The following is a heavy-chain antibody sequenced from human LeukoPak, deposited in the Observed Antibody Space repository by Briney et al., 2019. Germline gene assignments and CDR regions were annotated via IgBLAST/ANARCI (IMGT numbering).Heavy chain of an antibody. V-gene: IGHV4-4*07. Sequence: PSETLPLTCNVSGASDSTHSWTWIRQPAGKRLEWIGRIHASGSANCNPSLKSRVAMSVDTSNNQFSLKVTSVTAADTAFYYCARDNPPGSYDYWGQGTLVTVSS. CDR2: IHASGSA. CDR3: ARDNPPGSYDY. D-gene: IGHD1-1*01. J-gene: IGHJ4*02. CDR1: GASDSTHS.